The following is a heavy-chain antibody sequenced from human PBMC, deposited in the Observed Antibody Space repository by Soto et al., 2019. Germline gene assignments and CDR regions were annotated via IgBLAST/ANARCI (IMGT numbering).Heavy chain of an antibody. Sequence: QVQLVESGGGVVQPGRSLRLSCAASGFTFSSYAMHWVRQAPGKGLEWVAVISYAGSNKYYADSVKGRFTISRDNSENAVFPQMNRPRAEDTAVYYCARDTYYDFWSGPYYGMDVWGQGTTVTVSS. CDR1: GFTFSSYA. CDR2: ISYAGSNK. D-gene: IGHD3-3*01. V-gene: IGHV3-30-3*01. J-gene: IGHJ6*02. CDR3: ARDTYYDFWSGPYYGMDV.